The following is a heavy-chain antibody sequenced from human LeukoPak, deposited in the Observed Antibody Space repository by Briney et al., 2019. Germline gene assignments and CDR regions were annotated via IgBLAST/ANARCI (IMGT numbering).Heavy chain of an antibody. CDR3: ARTDSYGYVHDY. D-gene: IGHD5-18*01. Sequence: SETLSLTCTVSGYSISSGYYWGWIRQPPGKGLEWIGYIYYTGSIYYNPSLKSRVTMSVDTSKNQFSLKLSSVTAVDTAVYYCARTDSYGYVHDYWGQGTLVTVSS. CDR2: IYYTGSI. V-gene: IGHV4-28*05. CDR1: GYSISSGYY. J-gene: IGHJ4*02.